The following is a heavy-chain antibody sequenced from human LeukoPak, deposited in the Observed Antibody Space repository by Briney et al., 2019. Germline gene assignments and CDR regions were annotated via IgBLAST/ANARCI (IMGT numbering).Heavy chain of an antibody. CDR2: IHYTGTT. CDR1: GGSLSGHY. CDR3: ARGFGFDRGSYFDY. D-gene: IGHD1-26*01. J-gene: IGHJ4*02. V-gene: IGHV4-59*11. Sequence: PSETLSLTCTVSGGSLSGHYWSWIRQSPGKSPEWIEYIHYTGTTNFNPSLKSRVTMSIDTSKNQFSLRLSSVTAADTAVYYCARGFGFDRGSYFDYWGQGTLVTVSS.